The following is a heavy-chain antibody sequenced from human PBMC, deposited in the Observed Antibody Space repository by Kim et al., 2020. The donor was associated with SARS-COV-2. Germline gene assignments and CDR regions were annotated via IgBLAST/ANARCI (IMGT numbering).Heavy chain of an antibody. D-gene: IGHD2-21*02. V-gene: IGHV4-34*01. CDR3: ARVVVTAIRKGYFDY. Sequence: NPSLESRVTISVDTSKNRFSLKLRSVPAADTAVYYCARVVVTAIRKGYFDYWGQGTPVTVSS. J-gene: IGHJ4*02.